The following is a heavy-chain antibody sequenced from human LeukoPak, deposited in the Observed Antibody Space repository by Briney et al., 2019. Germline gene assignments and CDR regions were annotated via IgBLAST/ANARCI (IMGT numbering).Heavy chain of an antibody. CDR3: TSGRWLWNWFDP. D-gene: IGHD3-22*01. Sequence: QPGGSLRLSCTASGFTFGDYDMSWVRQAPGKGLEWVGFIRSKAYGGTTEFAASVEGRFTISRDDSKNIAYLQMNSLKTEDTAVYYCTSGRWLWNWFDPWGQGTLVTVSS. CDR1: GFTFGDYD. V-gene: IGHV3-49*04. CDR2: IRSKAYGGTT. J-gene: IGHJ5*02.